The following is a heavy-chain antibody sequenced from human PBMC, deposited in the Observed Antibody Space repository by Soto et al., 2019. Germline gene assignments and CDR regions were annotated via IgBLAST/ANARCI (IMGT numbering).Heavy chain of an antibody. D-gene: IGHD3-9*01. J-gene: IGHJ3*02. CDR1: GFTFNSYS. CDR2: ISSTSNTI. V-gene: IGHV3-48*01. Sequence: EVQLVESGGGLVQPGGSLRLSCAASGFTFNSYSMNWVRQAPGKGLEWVSYISSTSNTIYYADSVKGRFTISRDNAKNSLSLHMNSLRAEDTAVYYCARGVGGYFDPFDIWGQGTMVTVSS. CDR3: ARGVGGYFDPFDI.